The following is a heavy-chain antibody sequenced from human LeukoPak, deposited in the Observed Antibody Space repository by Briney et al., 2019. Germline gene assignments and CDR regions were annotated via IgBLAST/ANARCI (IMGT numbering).Heavy chain of an antibody. CDR2: MYHSGST. J-gene: IGHJ4*02. Sequence: TSETLSLTCTVSGGSISSYYWSWIRQPPGKGLEWIGSMYHSGSTYHNPSFKSRVTISLDMSENQFSLKLSSVTAADTAVYYCARVTTVTPTYYFDYWGQGSLVIVSP. CDR3: ARVTTVTPTYYFDY. D-gene: IGHD4-17*01. CDR1: GGSISSYY. V-gene: IGHV4-4*08.